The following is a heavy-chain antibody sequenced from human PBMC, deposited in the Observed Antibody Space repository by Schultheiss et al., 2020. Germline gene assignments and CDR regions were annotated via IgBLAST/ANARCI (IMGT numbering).Heavy chain of an antibody. J-gene: IGHJ4*02. CDR2: IYSSCNT. D-gene: IGHD2-21*02. CDR1: GGSISGYY. CDR3: ARAILCGGNCYGLDY. Sequence: SETLSLTCTVSGGSISGYYWTWIRQPAGQGLEWIGRIYSSCNTNYKHSLKSRVTMSLDTSKSQFSLQLSSVTAADAAVYYCARAILCGGNCYGLDYWGQGTLVTVSS. V-gene: IGHV4-4*07.